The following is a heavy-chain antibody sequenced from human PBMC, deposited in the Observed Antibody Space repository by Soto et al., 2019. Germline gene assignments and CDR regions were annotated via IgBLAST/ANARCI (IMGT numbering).Heavy chain of an antibody. D-gene: IGHD3-16*01. CDR2: IHYSGST. CDR3: AGVSISWGYYGVDV. V-gene: IGHV4-30-4*01. J-gene: IGHJ6*02. Sequence: PSETLSLTCTVSGGSISSGDYYWSWIRQPPGKGLEWIGYIHYSGSTYHNPSLKSRVTISVDTSKNQFSLKVRSVTAADTAVYYCAGVSISWGYYGVDVWGQGTTVTVSS. CDR1: GGSISSGDYY.